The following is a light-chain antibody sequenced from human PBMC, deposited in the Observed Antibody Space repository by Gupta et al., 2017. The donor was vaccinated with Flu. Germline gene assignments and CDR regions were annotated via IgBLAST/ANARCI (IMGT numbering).Light chain of an antibody. CDR2: AVS. V-gene: IGKV3-15*01. CDR1: QSIDSN. Sequence: IVMTQSPATLSVSPGERATLSCRASQSIDSNLAWYQQKPGQAPRLLIYAVSTRATGIPARFSGSRSGTEFTLTINSRQSEDFAVYYCQQYYNRPPVTFGGGTKVEIK. J-gene: IGKJ4*01. CDR3: QQYYNRPPVT.